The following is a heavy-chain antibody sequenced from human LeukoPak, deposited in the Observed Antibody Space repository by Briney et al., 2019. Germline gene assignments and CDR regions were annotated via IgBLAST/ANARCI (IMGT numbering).Heavy chain of an antibody. V-gene: IGHV4-59*02. Sequence: SETLSLTCTVSGGSVTTYYWSWIRQPPGKGLEWIGYIYDSGSSNYYASLKSRVTISEDTSKRQFSLKLRSVSAADTAVYYCARVVGRYCSSTSCYIDYWGQGTLVTV. CDR3: ARVVGRYCSSTSCYIDY. J-gene: IGHJ4*02. CDR1: GGSVTTYY. D-gene: IGHD2-2*02. CDR2: IYDSGSS.